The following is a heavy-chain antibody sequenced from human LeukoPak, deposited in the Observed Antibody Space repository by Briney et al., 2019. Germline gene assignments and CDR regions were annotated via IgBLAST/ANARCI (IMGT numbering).Heavy chain of an antibody. D-gene: IGHD6-19*01. CDR1: GFTFSSYD. J-gene: IGHJ5*02. CDR3: ARGGSSGWRNWFDP. CDR2: IGSAGDT. Sequence: GGSLRLSCAASGFTFSSYDMHWVRQVIGQGLEWVSAIGSAGDTYYPGSVKGRFTISRENAKNSLYLQMNSLKAGDTAVYYCARGGSSGWRNWFDPWGQGTVLTVSS. V-gene: IGHV3-13*04.